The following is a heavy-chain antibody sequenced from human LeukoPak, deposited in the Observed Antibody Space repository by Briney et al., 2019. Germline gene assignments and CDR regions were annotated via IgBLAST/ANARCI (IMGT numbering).Heavy chain of an antibody. CDR3: AGGDRNGWYFDY. CDR2: INWNGGST. D-gene: IGHD6-19*01. Sequence: GGSLRLPCAATGFRFDDHGVRWVRQARGNGLAWVSGINWNGGSTGYGDSVKGRFTISRDNAKNSLYLQMNSLRGEDTALYFCAGGDRNGWYFDYWGQGTLVTVSS. J-gene: IGHJ4*02. V-gene: IGHV3-20*04. CDR1: GFRFDDHG.